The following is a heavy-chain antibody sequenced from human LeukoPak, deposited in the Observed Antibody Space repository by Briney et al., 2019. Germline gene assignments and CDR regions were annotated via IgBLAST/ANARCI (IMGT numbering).Heavy chain of an antibody. V-gene: IGHV4-39*01. Sequence: SETLSLTCTVSGGSIGSSSYYWGWIRQPPGKGLEWIGSIYYSGSTYYNPSLKSRVTISVDTSKNQFSLKLSSVTAADTAVYYCASFARWKGDPAGQDHFDYWGQGTLVTVSS. J-gene: IGHJ4*02. CDR1: GGSIGSSSYY. D-gene: IGHD2-21*02. CDR3: ASFARWKGDPAGQDHFDY. CDR2: IYYSGST.